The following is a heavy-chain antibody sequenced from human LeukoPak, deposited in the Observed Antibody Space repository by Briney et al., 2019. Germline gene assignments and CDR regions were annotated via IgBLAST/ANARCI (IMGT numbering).Heavy chain of an antibody. CDR2: VYSGGST. Sequence: GGSLRLSCAASGFTVSSNYMNWVRQAPGRGLEGVSVVYSGGSTYYADYVKGRFTISRDNSKNTLYLQMNSLRVEDTAVYYCARGCSDKKCYIHYWGQGTLVTVSS. V-gene: IGHV3-53*01. CDR3: ARGCSDKKCYIHY. D-gene: IGHD2-15*01. CDR1: GFTVSSNY. J-gene: IGHJ4*02.